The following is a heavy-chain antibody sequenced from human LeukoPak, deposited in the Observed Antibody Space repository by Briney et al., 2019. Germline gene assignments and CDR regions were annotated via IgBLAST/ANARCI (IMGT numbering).Heavy chain of an antibody. J-gene: IGHJ4*02. V-gene: IGHV3-15*01. CDR1: GFTVSTVW. CDR2: IREKTDGGTA. D-gene: IGHD3-16*01. CDR3: TSTLGY. Sequence: GGSLRLSCAASGFTVSTVWMTWVRQASGKGLEWVGRIREKTDGGTAEYAAPVKGGFTISRDDSKNTLYLQMNSVTTEDTAVYYCTSTLGYWGQGTLVTVSS.